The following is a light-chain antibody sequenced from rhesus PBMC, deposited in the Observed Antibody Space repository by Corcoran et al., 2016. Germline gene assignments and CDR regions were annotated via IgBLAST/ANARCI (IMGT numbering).Light chain of an antibody. V-gene: IGKV1-28*02. CDR3: PQYKSYPRT. CDR2: AAT. Sequence: DIQMTQSPSSLSASVGDTVTITCRASQGISSYLNWFQQKTGKAPKLLIYAATPLQSGVPSRFSGSGSWTDFTLTISSLQPEDFATYYCPQYKSYPRTFGQVTKVEIK. CDR1: QGISSY. J-gene: IGKJ1*01.